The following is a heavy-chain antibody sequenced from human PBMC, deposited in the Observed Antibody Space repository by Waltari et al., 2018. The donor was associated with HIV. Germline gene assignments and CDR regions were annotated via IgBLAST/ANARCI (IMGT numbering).Heavy chain of an antibody. CDR3: ARTTTVTTSGDFDY. CDR2: IDWDDDK. D-gene: IGHD4-17*01. CDR1: GFSLSTSGMC. V-gene: IGHV2-70*15. J-gene: IGHJ4*02. Sequence: QVTLRESGPALVKPTQTLTLTCTFSGFSLSTSGMCVSWIRQPPGKALEWLARIDWDDDKYYSTSLKTRLTSSKDTSKNQVVLTMTNMDPVDTATYYCARTTTVTTSGDFDYWGQGTLVTVSS.